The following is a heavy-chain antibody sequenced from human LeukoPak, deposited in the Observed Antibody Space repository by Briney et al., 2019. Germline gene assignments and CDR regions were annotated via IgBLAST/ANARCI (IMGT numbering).Heavy chain of an antibody. CDR1: GGSISSSSSY. J-gene: IGHJ6*03. CDR2: IYYSGSS. D-gene: IGHD3-22*01. V-gene: IGHV4-39*07. Sequence: SETLSLTCSVSGGSISSSSSYWGWIRQPPGKGLEWIGSIYYSGSSFDNPSLKSRVTISVDTSKNQFSLKLSSVTAADTAVYYCARLSSSGYYYYYYYYMDVWGKGTTVTISS. CDR3: ARLSSSGYYYYYYYYMDV.